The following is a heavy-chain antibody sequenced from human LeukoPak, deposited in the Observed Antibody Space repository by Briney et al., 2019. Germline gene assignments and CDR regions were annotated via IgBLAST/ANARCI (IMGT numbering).Heavy chain of an antibody. D-gene: IGHD2-15*01. CDR2: VSAYADNT. V-gene: IGHV1-18*01. Sequence: ASVKLSCKTSGYTFTSYGITWVRQAPGQGLEWMGWVSAYADNTKYVQKIQGRVTMTTDTSTSTAYMELRSLRSDDTAVYYCARDCIGCHGFDYWGQGTLVTVSS. J-gene: IGHJ4*02. CDR1: GYTFTSYG. CDR3: ARDCIGCHGFDY.